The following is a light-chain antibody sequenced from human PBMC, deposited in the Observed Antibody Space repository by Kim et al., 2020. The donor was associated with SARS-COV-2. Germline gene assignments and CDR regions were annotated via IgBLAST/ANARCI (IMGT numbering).Light chain of an antibody. J-gene: IGKJ2*01. CDR2: GAA. CDR3: QQYGSSPPYT. Sequence: SPVERATRSGRASQSVSSSYLAWYQQKPGQAPRVLIYGAASRATGITDRFSGSGSGTDCTLTISRLEPEDFAVYYCQQYGSSPPYTFGQGTKLEI. CDR1: QSVSSSY. V-gene: IGKV3-20*01.